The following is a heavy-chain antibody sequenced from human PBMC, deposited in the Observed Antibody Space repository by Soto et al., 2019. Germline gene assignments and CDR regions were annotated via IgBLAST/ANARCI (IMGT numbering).Heavy chain of an antibody. D-gene: IGHD2-2*01. V-gene: IGHV4-34*01. Sequence: SETLSLTCAVYGGSFSGYYWSWIRQPPGKGLEWIGGINHSGSTNYNPSLKSRVTISVDTSKNQFSLKLSSVTAADTAVYYCARGYCSSTSCYDEYWGQGTLVTVSS. J-gene: IGHJ4*02. CDR2: INHSGST. CDR3: ARGYCSSTSCYDEY. CDR1: GGSFSGYY.